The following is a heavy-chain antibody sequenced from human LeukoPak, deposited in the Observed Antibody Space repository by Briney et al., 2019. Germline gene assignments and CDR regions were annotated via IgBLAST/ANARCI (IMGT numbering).Heavy chain of an antibody. V-gene: IGHV4-39*01. CDR3: ARHPDYGDPTYNWFDP. Sequence: SETLSLTCTVSGGSISSYYWSWIRQPPGKGLEWIGSIYYSGSTYYNPSLKSRVTISVDTSKNQFSLKLSSVTAADTAVYYCARHPDYGDPTYNWFDPWGQGTLVTVSS. CDR2: IYYSGST. J-gene: IGHJ5*02. CDR1: GGSISSYY. D-gene: IGHD4-17*01.